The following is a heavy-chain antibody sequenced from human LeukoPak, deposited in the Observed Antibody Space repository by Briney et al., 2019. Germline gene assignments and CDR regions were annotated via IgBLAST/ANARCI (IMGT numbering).Heavy chain of an antibody. D-gene: IGHD2-2*02. V-gene: IGHV4-34*01. CDR3: AGGIVVVPAAIDPYDAFDI. J-gene: IGHJ3*02. Sequence: PSETLSLTCAVYGGSFSGYYWSWIRQPPGKGLEWIGEINHSGSTNYNPSLKSRVTISVDTSKNQFSLKLSSVTAADTAVYYCAGGIVVVPAAIDPYDAFDIWGQGTMVAVSS. CDR1: GGSFSGYY. CDR2: INHSGST.